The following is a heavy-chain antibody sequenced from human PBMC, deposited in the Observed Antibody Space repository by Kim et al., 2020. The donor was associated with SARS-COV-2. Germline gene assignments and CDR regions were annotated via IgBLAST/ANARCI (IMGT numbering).Heavy chain of an antibody. V-gene: IGHV4-30-2*04. Sequence: YTPSLKSRVTISVDTSKNQFSLKLSSVTAADTAVYYCASGIAVAGNGLSYWGQGTLVTVSS. J-gene: IGHJ4*02. CDR3: ASGIAVAGNGLSY. D-gene: IGHD6-19*01.